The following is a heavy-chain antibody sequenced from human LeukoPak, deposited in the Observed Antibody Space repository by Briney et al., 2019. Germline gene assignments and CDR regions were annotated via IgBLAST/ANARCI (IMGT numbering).Heavy chain of an antibody. J-gene: IGHJ6*03. V-gene: IGHV3-48*01. CDR2: ISSSSSTI. Sequence: GGSLRLSCAASGFTFSSYSINWVRQAPGKGLEWVSYISSSSSTIYYADSVKGRFTISRDNAKNSLYLQMNSLRAEDTAVYCCARENRYSYGFNYYYYMDVWGKGTTVTVSS. D-gene: IGHD5-18*01. CDR3: ARENRYSYGFNYYYYMDV. CDR1: GFTFSSYS.